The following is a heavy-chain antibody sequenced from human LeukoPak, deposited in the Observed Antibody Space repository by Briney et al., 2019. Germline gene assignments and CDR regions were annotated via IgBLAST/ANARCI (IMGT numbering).Heavy chain of an antibody. CDR2: ISGSGGST. D-gene: IGHD1-26*01. CDR3: ANSKSGSYLIDY. CDR1: GFTFSSYA. J-gene: IGHJ4*02. V-gene: IGHV3-23*01. Sequence: GGSLRLSCAASGFTFSSYAMSWVRQVPGKGLEWVSAISGSGGSTYYADSVKGRFTISRDNSKNTLYLQMNSLRAEDTAVYYCANSKSGSYLIDYWGQGTLVTVSS.